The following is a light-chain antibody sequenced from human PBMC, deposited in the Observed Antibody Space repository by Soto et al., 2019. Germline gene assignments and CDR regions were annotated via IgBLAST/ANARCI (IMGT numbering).Light chain of an antibody. CDR3: QXXXSSPIT. CDR2: GAS. V-gene: IGKV3-20*01. J-gene: IGKJ5*01. CDR1: QSVSSXX. Sequence: EIVLTQSPGTLSLSPGEXXXXXXXASQSVSSXXLAWYQQKPGQAPRLLIYGASSRATGIPDRFSGSGSGTDFTLTISRLEPXXXAXXXXQXXXSSPITFGQGTRLEIK.